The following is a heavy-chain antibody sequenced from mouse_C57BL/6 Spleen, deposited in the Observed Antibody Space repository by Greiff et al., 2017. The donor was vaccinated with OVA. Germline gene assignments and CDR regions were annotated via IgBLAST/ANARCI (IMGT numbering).Heavy chain of an antibody. D-gene: IGHD2-3*01. V-gene: IGHV3-6*01. CDR3: ARDDGYFDY. CDR2: ISYDGSN. CDR1: GYSITSGYY. J-gene: IGHJ2*01. Sequence: EVQRVESGPGLVKPSKSLSLTCSVTGYSITSGYYWNWIRQFPGNKLEWMGYISYDGSNNYNPSLKNRISITRDTSKNQFFLKLNSVTTEDTATYYCARDDGYFDYWGQGTTLTVSS.